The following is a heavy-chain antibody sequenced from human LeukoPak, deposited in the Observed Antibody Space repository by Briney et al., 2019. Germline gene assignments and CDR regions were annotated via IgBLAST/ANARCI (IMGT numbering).Heavy chain of an antibody. CDR2: ISSNGGST. D-gene: IGHD2-2*01. CDR1: GFTFSSYA. Sequence: GGSLRLSCAASGFTFSSYAMHWVRQAPGKGLEYVSDISSNGGSTYYANSVKGRFTISRDNSKNTLYLQMGSLRAEDMAVYYCAREGCSSTSCYLRGPFDYWGQGTLVTVSS. CDR3: AREGCSSTSCYLRGPFDY. V-gene: IGHV3-64*01. J-gene: IGHJ4*02.